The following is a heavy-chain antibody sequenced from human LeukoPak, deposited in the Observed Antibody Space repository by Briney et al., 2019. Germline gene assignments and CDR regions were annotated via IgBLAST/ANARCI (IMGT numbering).Heavy chain of an antibody. Sequence: SETLSLTCTVSGGSISNYYWSWIRQPPGKGLEWIGYIYYSGSTNYNPSLKSRVTISVDTSKNQFSLKLSSVTAADTAVYYCARHVQDTAMVTPLYYFDYWGQGTLVTVSS. CDR3: ARHVQDTAMVTPLYYFDY. V-gene: IGHV4-59*08. CDR1: GGSISNYY. D-gene: IGHD5-18*01. CDR2: IYYSGST. J-gene: IGHJ4*02.